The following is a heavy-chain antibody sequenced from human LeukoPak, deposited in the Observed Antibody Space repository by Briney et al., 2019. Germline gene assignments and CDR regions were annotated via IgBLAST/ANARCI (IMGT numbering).Heavy chain of an antibody. CDR3: TRVLVVDSSGYYGYYFDY. J-gene: IGHJ4*02. CDR2: IYSGGST. D-gene: IGHD3-22*01. CDR1: GFTASTNY. V-gene: IGHV3-53*01. Sequence: GGSLRLSCAASGFTASTNYMTWVRQAPGKGLEWVSVIYSGGSTYYADPVRGRFTISRDNSKNTLYLQMNSLRAEDTAVYYCTRVLVVDSSGYYGYYFDYWGQGTLVTVSS.